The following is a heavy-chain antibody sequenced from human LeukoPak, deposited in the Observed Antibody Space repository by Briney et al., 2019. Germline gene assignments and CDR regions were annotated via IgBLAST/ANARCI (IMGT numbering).Heavy chain of an antibody. CDR1: GFTVSSNY. D-gene: IGHD1-26*01. Sequence: PGGSLRLSCAASGFTVSSNYMSWVRQAPGKGLEWVSVIYSGGSTYYADSVKGRFTISRDNSKNTLYLQMNSLRAEDTAVYYCARVRGSYSGFYYFDYWGQGTLVTVSS. CDR3: ARVRGSYSGFYYFDY. J-gene: IGHJ4*02. V-gene: IGHV3-66*01. CDR2: IYSGGST.